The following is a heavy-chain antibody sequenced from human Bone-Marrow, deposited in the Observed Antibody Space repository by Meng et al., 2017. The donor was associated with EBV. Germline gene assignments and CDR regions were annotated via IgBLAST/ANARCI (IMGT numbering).Heavy chain of an antibody. CDR3: ASESARGFTPDY. V-gene: IGHV1-69*01. CDR1: VGTFRSDA. Sequence: LVLAGAGVKRRGPRVFLSCNPVVGTFRSDAISWVRQAPGQGLVWMGELIPMTGIAHYAQKFPDCVSIIAHDSTSTPYLELSSLRSEDTAIYFCASESARGFTPDYWGQGTLVTVSS. J-gene: IGHJ4*02. CDR2: LIPMTGIA. D-gene: IGHD3-10*01.